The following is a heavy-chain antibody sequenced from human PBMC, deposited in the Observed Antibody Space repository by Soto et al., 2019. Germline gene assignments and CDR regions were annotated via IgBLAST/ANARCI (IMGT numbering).Heavy chain of an antibody. V-gene: IGHV1-46*01. CDR1: GYTFTSYY. CDR2: INPSGGST. CDR3: ARALTSRYCSGGSCYSRDQYFQH. D-gene: IGHD2-15*01. J-gene: IGHJ1*01. Sequence: GSSVKVSCKASGYTFTSYYMHWVRQAPGQGLEWMGIINPSGGSTSYAQKFQGRVTMTRDTSTSTVYMELSSLRSEDTAVYYCARALTSRYCSGGSCYSRDQYFQHWGQGTLVTVS.